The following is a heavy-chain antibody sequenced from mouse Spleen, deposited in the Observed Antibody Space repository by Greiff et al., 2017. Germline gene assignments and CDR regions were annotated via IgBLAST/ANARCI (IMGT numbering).Heavy chain of an antibody. V-gene: IGHV1-76*01. CDR1: GYTFTDYY. J-gene: IGHJ2*01. D-gene: IGHD2-4*01. CDR3: ANYDYDY. Sequence: VQLQQSGAELVRPGASVKLSCKASGYTFTDYYINWVKQRPGQGLEWIARIYPGSGNTYYNEKFKGKATLTAEKSSSTAYMQLSSLTSEDSAVYFCANYDYDYWGQGTTLTVSS. CDR2: IYPGSGNT.